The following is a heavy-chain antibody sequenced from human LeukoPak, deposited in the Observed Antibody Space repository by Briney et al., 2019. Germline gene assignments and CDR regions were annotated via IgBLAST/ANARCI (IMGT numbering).Heavy chain of an antibody. CDR1: GGSISRYY. D-gene: IGHD6-19*01. CDR2: IYTSGST. CDR3: ARHRGYSSSATP. V-gene: IGHV4-4*09. J-gene: IGHJ5*02. Sequence: SETLSLTCTVSGGSISRYYWSWIRQSPGKGLEWIGNIYTSGSTNYNPSLKSRVTISLDTSKNQFSLKLSSVTAADTAVYYCARHRGYSSSATPWGQGTLVTVSS.